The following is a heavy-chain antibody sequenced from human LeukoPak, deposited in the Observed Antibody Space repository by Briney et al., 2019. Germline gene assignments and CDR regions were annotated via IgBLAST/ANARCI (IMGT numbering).Heavy chain of an antibody. J-gene: IGHJ6*03. CDR1: GYTFTSYD. CDR2: MNPNSGNT. CDR3: AREGGHYYYMDV. V-gene: IGHV1-8*03. Sequence: ASVKVSCKASGYTFTSYDINWVRQATGQGLEWMGWMNPNSGNTGYAQKFQGRVTITRNTSISTAYMELSSLRSKDTAVYYCAREGGHYYYMDVWGKGTTVTVSS. D-gene: IGHD1-26*01.